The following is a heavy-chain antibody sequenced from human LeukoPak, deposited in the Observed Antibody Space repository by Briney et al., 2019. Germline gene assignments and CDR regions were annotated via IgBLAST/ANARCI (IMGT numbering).Heavy chain of an antibody. J-gene: IGHJ5*02. CDR2: IIPIFGTA. Sequence: GASVKVSCKASGGTFSSYAISWVRQAPGQGLEWMGGIIPIFGTANYAQKFQGRVTITADESTSTAYMELSSLRSEDTAVYYRARDLGYSYGSRWFDPWGQGTLVTVSS. CDR3: ARDLGYSYGSRWFDP. CDR1: GGTFSSYA. D-gene: IGHD5-18*01. V-gene: IGHV1-69*01.